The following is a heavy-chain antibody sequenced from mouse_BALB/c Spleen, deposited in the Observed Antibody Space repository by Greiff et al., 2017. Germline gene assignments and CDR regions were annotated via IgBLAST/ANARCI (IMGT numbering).Heavy chain of an antibody. D-gene: IGHD1-2*01. Sequence: VQLQPSGPELVKPGASVKISCKASGYTFTDYNMYWVKQSHGKSLEWIGDINPNNGGTIYNQKFKGKATLTVDKSSSTAYMQLRSLTSEDTAVYYCAREDGDYFDYWGQGTTLTVSA. J-gene: IGHJ2*01. V-gene: IGHV1-18*01. CDR2: INPNNGGT. CDR1: GYTFTDYN. CDR3: AREDGDYFDY.